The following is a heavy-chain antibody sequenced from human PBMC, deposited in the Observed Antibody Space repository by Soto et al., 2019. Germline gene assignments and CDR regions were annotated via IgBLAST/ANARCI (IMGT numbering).Heavy chain of an antibody. CDR2: INPSGGST. Sequence: GASVKVSCKASGYTFTSYYMHWVRQAPGQGLEWMGIINPSGGSTSYAQKFQGRVTMTRDTSTSTVYMELSSLRSEDTAVYYCDRGMWDIVVVVAATDEYYFDYWGQGTLVTVSS. D-gene: IGHD2-15*01. V-gene: IGHV1-46*03. J-gene: IGHJ4*02. CDR3: DRGMWDIVVVVAATDEYYFDY. CDR1: GYTFTSYY.